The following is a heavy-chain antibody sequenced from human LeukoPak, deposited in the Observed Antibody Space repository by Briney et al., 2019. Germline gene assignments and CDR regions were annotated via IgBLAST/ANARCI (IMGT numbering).Heavy chain of an antibody. CDR1: GFAFSKYR. CDR3: VRASGYLHDFDF. CDR2: ISKDGATI. V-gene: IGHV3-74*03. Sequence: QPGGSLRLSCEASGFAFSKYRMHWVRLAPGKGLVWVSFISKDGATITYVDSVRDRFTISRHNSKNILFLQMNSLKSGDTAMYYCVRASGYLHDFDFGGQGTLVTVSS. J-gene: IGHJ4*02. D-gene: IGHD3-3*01.